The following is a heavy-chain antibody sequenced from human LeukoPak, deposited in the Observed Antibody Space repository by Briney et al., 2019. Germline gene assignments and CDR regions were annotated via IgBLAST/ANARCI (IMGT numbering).Heavy chain of an antibody. D-gene: IGHD4-17*01. Sequence: GRSLRLSCAASGFTFSSYGMHWVRQAPGKGLEWVAGISWNSGNIGYADSVKGRFTISRDNAKNSVYLQMNSLRAEDTALYYCANLHGDYRDYWGQGTLVTVSS. J-gene: IGHJ4*02. V-gene: IGHV3-9*01. CDR1: GFTFSSYG. CDR2: ISWNSGNI. CDR3: ANLHGDYRDY.